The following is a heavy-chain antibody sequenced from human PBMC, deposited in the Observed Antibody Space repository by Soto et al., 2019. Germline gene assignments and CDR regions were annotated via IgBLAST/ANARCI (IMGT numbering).Heavy chain of an antibody. CDR3: AASLYALRYYYGMDV. D-gene: IGHD3-16*01. Sequence: GASVKVSCKASGYTFTSYYMHWVRQAPGQGLEWMGIINPSGGSTSYAQKFQGRVTMTRDTSTSTVYMELSSLRSEDTAVYYCAASLYALRYYYGMDVWGQGTTVTVSS. CDR2: INPSGGST. V-gene: IGHV1-46*01. J-gene: IGHJ6*02. CDR1: GYTFTSYY.